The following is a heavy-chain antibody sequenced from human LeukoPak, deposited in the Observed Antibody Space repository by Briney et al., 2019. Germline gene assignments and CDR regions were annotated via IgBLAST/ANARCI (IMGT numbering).Heavy chain of an antibody. V-gene: IGHV3-30*01. Sequence: GGSLRLSCAASGFTFSSYAMLWVRQAPGKGLEWVAVISYDGSNKYYADSVKGRFTISRDNSKNTLYLQMNSLRAEDTAVYYCARDSVADYWGQGTLVTVSS. CDR3: ARDSVADY. J-gene: IGHJ4*02. CDR1: GFTFSSYA. D-gene: IGHD4-23*01. CDR2: ISYDGSNK.